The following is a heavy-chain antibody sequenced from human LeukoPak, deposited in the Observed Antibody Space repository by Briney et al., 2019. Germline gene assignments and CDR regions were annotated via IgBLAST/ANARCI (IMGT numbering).Heavy chain of an antibody. Sequence: GGSLRLSCAASGFTFSSYGMHWVRQAPGKGLERVAVISYDGSNKYYADSVKGRFTISRDNSKNTLYLQMNSLRAEDTAVYYCAKDRYLFDYWGQGTLVTVSS. CDR3: AKDRYLFDY. J-gene: IGHJ4*02. CDR2: ISYDGSNK. CDR1: GFTFSSYG. V-gene: IGHV3-30*18. D-gene: IGHD2-15*01.